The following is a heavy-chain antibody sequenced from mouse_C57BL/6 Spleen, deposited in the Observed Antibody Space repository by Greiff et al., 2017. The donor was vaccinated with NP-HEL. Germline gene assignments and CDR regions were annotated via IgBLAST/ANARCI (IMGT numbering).Heavy chain of an antibody. CDR3: VRGGGLRDYDSMDY. CDR2: IRSKSSNYAT. J-gene: IGHJ4*01. Sequence: EVQGVESGGGLVQPTGSLKLSCAASGFTFNTYAMHWVRQAPGKGLEWVARIRSKSSNYATYYADSVKDRFTISRDDSQSMLYLQMNNLKTEYTAMYYCVRGGGLRDYDSMDYWGQGTSVTVSS. V-gene: IGHV10-3*01. CDR1: GFTFNTYA. D-gene: IGHD2-4*01.